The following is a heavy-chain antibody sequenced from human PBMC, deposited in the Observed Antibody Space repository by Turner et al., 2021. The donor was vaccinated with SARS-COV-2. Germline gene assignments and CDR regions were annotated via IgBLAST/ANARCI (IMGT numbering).Heavy chain of an antibody. V-gene: IGHV4-31*03. J-gene: IGHJ4*02. D-gene: IGHD3-22*01. CDR3: ARTYYYDSSGYYFQYYFDY. CDR2: IYDSGST. CDR1: GGSISSGGYY. Sequence: QVQLQESGPGLVKPSQTLSLTCTVSGGSISSGGYYWSWIRQHPGKGLEWIGYIYDSGSTYYNPSLKSRVTISVDTSKNQFSLKLSSVTAADTAVYYCARTYYYDSSGYYFQYYFDYWGQGTLVTVSS.